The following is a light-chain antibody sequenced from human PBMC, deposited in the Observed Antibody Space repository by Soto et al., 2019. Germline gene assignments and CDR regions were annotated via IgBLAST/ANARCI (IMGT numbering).Light chain of an antibody. V-gene: IGKV3-20*01. CDR1: QSVSSNY. Sequence: VLTQSPGTLSLSPGERATLSCRASQSVSSNYLAWYQQKPGQAPRLLIYGASSRATGIPDRFSGSGSGTDFTLTISRLEPEDFAVYYCQQYVSSPFTFGPGTKVDIK. CDR2: GAS. CDR3: QQYVSSPFT. J-gene: IGKJ3*01.